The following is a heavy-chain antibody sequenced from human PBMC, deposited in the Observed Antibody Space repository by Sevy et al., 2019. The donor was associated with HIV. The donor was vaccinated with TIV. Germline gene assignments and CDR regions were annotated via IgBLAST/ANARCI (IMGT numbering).Heavy chain of an antibody. Sequence: GGSLRLSCAASGFTFSSYAMSWVRQAPGKGLEWVSAISGSGGSTYYAHSVKGRFTISRDNSKNTLYLQMNSLRAEDTAVYYCAKGRTHYDSSGYLLTVSLGAFDIWGQGTMVTVSS. J-gene: IGHJ3*02. CDR1: GFTFSSYA. D-gene: IGHD3-22*01. CDR3: AKGRTHYDSSGYLLTVSLGAFDI. CDR2: ISGSGGST. V-gene: IGHV3-23*01.